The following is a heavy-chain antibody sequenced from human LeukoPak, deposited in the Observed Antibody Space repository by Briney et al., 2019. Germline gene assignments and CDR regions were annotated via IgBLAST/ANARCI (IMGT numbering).Heavy chain of an antibody. CDR3: AESLYGGMDV. CDR2: ISGRGSST. Sequence: GGSLRLSCAASGFTFSSYAMTWVRQAPGKGLECVSGISGRGSSTSYADSVKGRFTISRDNSKNTLYLQMNSLRAEDTAVYYCAESLYGGMDVWGRGTTVTVSS. D-gene: IGHD3-16*02. J-gene: IGHJ6*04. CDR1: GFTFSSYA. V-gene: IGHV3-23*01.